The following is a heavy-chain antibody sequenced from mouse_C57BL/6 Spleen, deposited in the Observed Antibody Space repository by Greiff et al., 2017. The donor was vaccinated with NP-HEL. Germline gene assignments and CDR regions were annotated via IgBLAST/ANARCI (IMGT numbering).Heavy chain of an antibody. D-gene: IGHD1-1*01. CDR2: IYPGSGST. V-gene: IGHV1-55*01. CDR1: GYTFTSYW. Sequence: QVQLQQPGAELVKPGASVKMSCKASGYTFTSYWITWVKQRPGQGLEWIGDIYPGSGSTNYNEKFKSKATLTVDTSSSTAYMQLSSLTSEDSAGYYCARRGSSYVEYYAMDYWGQGTSVTVSS. CDR3: ARRGSSYVEYYAMDY. J-gene: IGHJ4*01.